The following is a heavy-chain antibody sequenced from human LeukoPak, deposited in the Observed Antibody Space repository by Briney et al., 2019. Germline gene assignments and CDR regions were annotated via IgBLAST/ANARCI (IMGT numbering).Heavy chain of an antibody. CDR2: IIPIFGTA. J-gene: IGHJ6*03. Sequence: SVKVSCKASGGTFSSYAISWVRQAPGQGLEWMGGIIPIFGTANYAQKFQGRVTITADKSASTAYMELSSLRSEDTAVYYCATKRDLYCSSTSCYVKGYYYMDVWGKGTTVTVSS. D-gene: IGHD2-2*01. V-gene: IGHV1-69*06. CDR1: GGTFSSYA. CDR3: ATKRDLYCSSTSCYVKGYYYMDV.